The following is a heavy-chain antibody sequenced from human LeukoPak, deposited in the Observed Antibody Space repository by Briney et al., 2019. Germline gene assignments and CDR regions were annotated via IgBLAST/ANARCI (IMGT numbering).Heavy chain of an antibody. CDR3: AMGIGNWFDP. D-gene: IGHD1-26*01. J-gene: IGHJ5*02. V-gene: IGHV1-8*01. CDR1: GYTFTSYD. Sequence: GASVKVSCKASGYTFTSYDINWVRQATGQGPEWMGWMNPGSGNTGYAQRFQGRVTMTRDTSINTAYLELSSLTSEDTAVYYCAMGIGNWFDPWGQGTLVTVSS. CDR2: MNPGSGNT.